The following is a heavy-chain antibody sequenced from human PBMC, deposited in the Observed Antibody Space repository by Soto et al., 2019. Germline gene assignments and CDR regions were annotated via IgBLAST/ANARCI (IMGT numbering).Heavy chain of an antibody. J-gene: IGHJ3*02. CDR3: AKGKGTGVTRVGAFDI. V-gene: IGHV3-23*01. CDR1: GFTFSKYA. D-gene: IGHD2-8*02. CDR2: ISDSGVTT. Sequence: EVQLLESGGGLVQPGGSLRLSCAASGFTFSKYAMSWVRQATGKGLDWVSGISDSGVTTYSADSVKGRFTISRDNSKNTLYLQMHSLRAEDTAVYYCAKGKGTGVTRVGAFDIWGQGTMVTVSS.